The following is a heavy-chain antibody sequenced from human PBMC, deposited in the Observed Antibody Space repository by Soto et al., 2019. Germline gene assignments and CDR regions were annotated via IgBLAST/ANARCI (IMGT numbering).Heavy chain of an antibody. D-gene: IGHD4-17*01. J-gene: IGHJ3*02. CDR3: AHPRGYGVFDAVDI. CDR2: ISSSHST. V-gene: IGHV3-23*01. CDR1: GFIFSIYA. Sequence: GGSLRLSCAASGFIFSIYAMNWVRQAPGEGLEWVSAISSSHSTFYAESVRGRFTISRDNSVNTLYLQMSSLRTEDTAVYYCAHPRGYGVFDAVDIWGQGTMVTVSS.